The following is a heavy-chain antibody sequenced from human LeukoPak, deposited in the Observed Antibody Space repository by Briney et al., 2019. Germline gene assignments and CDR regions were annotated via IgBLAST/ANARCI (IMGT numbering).Heavy chain of an antibody. CDR3: ARGIVVLSPKWFDP. V-gene: IGHV1-69*13. Sequence: SVKVSCEASGGTFSSYAISWVRQAPGQGLEWMGGIIPIFGTANYAQKFQGRVTITADESTSTAYMELSSLRSEDTAVYYCARGIVVLSPKWFDPWGQGTLGPVSS. CDR1: GGTFSSYA. J-gene: IGHJ5*02. D-gene: IGHD2-21*01. CDR2: IIPIFGTA.